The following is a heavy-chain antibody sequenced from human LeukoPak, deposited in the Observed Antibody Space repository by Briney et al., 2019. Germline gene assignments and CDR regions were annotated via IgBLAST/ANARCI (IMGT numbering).Heavy chain of an antibody. Sequence: GGSLRLSCAASGFTFSSYAMHWVRQAPGKGLEWVAVISYDGSNKYYADSVKGRFTISRDNSKNTLYLQMNSLRAEDTAVYYCAGVRSTSCGYYFDYWGQGTLVTVSS. CDR1: GFTFSSYA. J-gene: IGHJ4*02. CDR2: ISYDGSNK. CDR3: AGVRSTSCGYYFDY. V-gene: IGHV3-30-3*01. D-gene: IGHD2-2*01.